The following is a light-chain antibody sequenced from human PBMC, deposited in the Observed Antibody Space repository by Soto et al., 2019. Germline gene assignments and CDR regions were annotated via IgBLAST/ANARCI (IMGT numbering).Light chain of an antibody. J-gene: IGKJ2*01. CDR2: DTS. V-gene: IGKV1-17*03. CDR1: QDISRF. CDR3: LQHNSYLYN. Sequence: DVQMTQSPSAMSASVGDRVTITCRASQDISRFVAWFQQKPGKAPERLIYDTSTLQVGVPSRFSGGGSATEFTLAISGLQPEDLATYYCLQHNSYLYNFGKRAKVDI.